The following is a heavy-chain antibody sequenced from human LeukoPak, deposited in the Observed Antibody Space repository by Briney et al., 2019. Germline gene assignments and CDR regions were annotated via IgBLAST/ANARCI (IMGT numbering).Heavy chain of an antibody. Sequence: SVKVSCKASGGTFSSYAISWVRQAPGQGLEWMGGIIPIFGTANYAQRFQGRVTITADESTSTAYMELSSLRSEDTAVYYCASPYYYGSGSYYRRPYYFDYWGQGTLVTVSS. CDR2: IIPIFGTA. D-gene: IGHD3-10*01. J-gene: IGHJ4*02. V-gene: IGHV1-69*13. CDR3: ASPYYYGSGSYYRRPYYFDY. CDR1: GGTFSSYA.